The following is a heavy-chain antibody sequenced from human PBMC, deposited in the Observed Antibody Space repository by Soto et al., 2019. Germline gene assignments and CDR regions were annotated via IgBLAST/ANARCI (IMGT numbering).Heavy chain of an antibody. CDR2: MYYSGST. V-gene: IGHV4-31*03. CDR1: GGSISSGGYY. D-gene: IGHD3-10*01. CDR3: ARDPAGKVFDY. Sequence: SETLSLTCTVSGGSISSGGYYWSWIRQHPGKVLEWIVYMYYSGSTYYNPSLKSRVAISLDTADEQFSVKLSSVTSADTAVYYCARDPAGKVFDYWGQGTLVTVSS. J-gene: IGHJ4*02.